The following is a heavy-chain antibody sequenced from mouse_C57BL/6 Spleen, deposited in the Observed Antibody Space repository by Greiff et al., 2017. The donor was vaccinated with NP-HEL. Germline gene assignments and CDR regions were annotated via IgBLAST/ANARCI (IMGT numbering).Heavy chain of an antibody. J-gene: IGHJ3*01. CDR1: GFNIKDYY. Sequence: VQLQQSGAELVKPGASVKLSCTASGFNIKDYYMHWVKQRTEQGLEWIGRIDPEDGETKYAPKFQGKATITADTSSNTPYLQLSRLASEDTAVSFFAVWCGRRYVAWFSCWGHSTLLPLS. D-gene: IGHD1-1*01. CDR3: AVWCGRRYVAWFSC. V-gene: IGHV14-2*01. CDR2: IDPEDGET.